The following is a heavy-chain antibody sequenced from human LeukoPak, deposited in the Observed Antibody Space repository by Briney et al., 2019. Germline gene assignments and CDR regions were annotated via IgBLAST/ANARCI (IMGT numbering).Heavy chain of an antibody. J-gene: IGHJ6*02. CDR1: GYTLTAYY. Sequence: ASVKVSCKASGYTLTAYYMHWVRQAPGQGLEWMGWMNPNSGSTGYAQKFQGRVTMTRNTSISTAYMELSSLRSEDTAVYYCARRVYYYYGMDVWGQGTTVTVSS. V-gene: IGHV1-8*02. CDR3: ARRVYYYYGMDV. CDR2: MNPNSGST.